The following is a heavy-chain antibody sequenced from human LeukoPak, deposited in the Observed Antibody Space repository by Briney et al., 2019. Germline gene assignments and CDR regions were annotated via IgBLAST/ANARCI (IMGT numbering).Heavy chain of an antibody. CDR2: IYYSGST. CDR3: ARDRAGVAAAGNLGWFDP. D-gene: IGHD6-13*01. J-gene: IGHJ5*02. CDR1: GGSISSYY. V-gene: IGHV4-59*01. Sequence: PSETLSLTCTVSGGSISSYYWSWIRQPPGKGLEWIGYIYYSGSTNYNPSLKSRATISVDTSKNQFSLKLSSVTAADTAVYYCARDRAGVAAAGNLGWFDPWGQGTLVTVSS.